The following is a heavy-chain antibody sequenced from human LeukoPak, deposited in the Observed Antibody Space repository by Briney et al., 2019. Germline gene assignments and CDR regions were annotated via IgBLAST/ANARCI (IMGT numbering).Heavy chain of an antibody. V-gene: IGHV6-1*01. Sequence: SQTLSLTCAISGDSVSSNSVAWNWIRQSPSRGLEWLGRTYYRSKWYNDYAGSVRSRITITPDTSNSQFSLQLNSVTPEDTAVYYCTRDLYCSGASCSFDYWGQGTLVTVSS. CDR1: GDSVSSNSVA. CDR2: TYYRSKWYN. J-gene: IGHJ4*02. CDR3: TRDLYCSGASCSFDY. D-gene: IGHD2-15*01.